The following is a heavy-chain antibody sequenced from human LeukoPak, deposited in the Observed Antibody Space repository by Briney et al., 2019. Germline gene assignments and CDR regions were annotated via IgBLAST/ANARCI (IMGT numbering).Heavy chain of an antibody. V-gene: IGHV3-21*01. Sequence: PGGSLRLSCEASGFTFSTYGMIWVRQAPGKGPEWVSSISSISTYRHYADAVKGRFTISRDNTKNSLYLQMDSLRVEDTAVYYCARYLVVVSAVLDAYDIWGQGTMVTVSA. J-gene: IGHJ3*02. CDR1: GFTFSTYG. CDR2: ISSISTYR. D-gene: IGHD2-15*01. CDR3: ARYLVVVSAVLDAYDI.